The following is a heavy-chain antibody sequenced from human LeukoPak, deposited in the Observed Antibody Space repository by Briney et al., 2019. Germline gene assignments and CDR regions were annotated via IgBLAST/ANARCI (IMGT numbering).Heavy chain of an antibody. CDR3: ARGYDFWSGYSFDY. J-gene: IGHJ4*02. CDR1: GFTFRTSW. CDR2: IKEDGSVK. V-gene: IGHV3-7*01. D-gene: IGHD3-3*01. Sequence: GGSLRLSCAASGFTFRTSWMSWVRQAPGKGLEWVANIKEDGSVKNYVDSVKGRFTISRDNAENSLYLQMNSLRAEDTAVYYCARGYDFWSGYSFDYWGQGTLVTVSS.